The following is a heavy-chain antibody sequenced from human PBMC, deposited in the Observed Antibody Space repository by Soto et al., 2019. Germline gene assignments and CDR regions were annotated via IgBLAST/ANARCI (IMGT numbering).Heavy chain of an antibody. CDR3: ARTSVAATYDY. D-gene: IGHD6-13*01. Sequence: QLQLQESGPGLVKPSETLSLTCTVSGGSISSSSYYWGWIRQPAGKGLEWIGSIYYSGSTYYNPSLKSRVTISVDTSKNQFSLKLSSVTAADTAVYYCARTSVAATYDYWGQGTLVTVSS. CDR2: IYYSGST. CDR1: GGSISSSSYY. J-gene: IGHJ4*02. V-gene: IGHV4-39*01.